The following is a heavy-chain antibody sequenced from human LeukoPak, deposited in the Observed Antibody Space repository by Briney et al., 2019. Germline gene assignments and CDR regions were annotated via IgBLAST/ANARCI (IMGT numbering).Heavy chain of an antibody. Sequence: PGGSLRLSCAASGFTFSSFSMNWVRQAPGKGLEWVSSISSSSSYIYYADSVKGRFTISRDNAKNSLYLQMNSLRAEDTAVYYCARDRVTIFGVVMVSGAFDIWGQGTMVTVSS. CDR2: ISSSSSYI. CDR1: GFTFSSFS. D-gene: IGHD3-3*01. J-gene: IGHJ3*02. CDR3: ARDRVTIFGVVMVSGAFDI. V-gene: IGHV3-21*01.